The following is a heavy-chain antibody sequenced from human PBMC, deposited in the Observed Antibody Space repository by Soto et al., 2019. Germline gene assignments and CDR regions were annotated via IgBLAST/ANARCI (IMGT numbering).Heavy chain of an antibody. Sequence: KPGGSLRLCCAASGFTFSSYSMNWVRQAPGKGLEWVSSISSSSSYIYYADSVKGRFTISGDNAKNSLYLQMNSLRAEDTAVYYCARRQQLVGYYYGMDVWGQGTTVTVSS. CDR3: ARRQQLVGYYYGMDV. CDR1: GFTFSSYS. V-gene: IGHV3-21*01. CDR2: ISSSSSYI. J-gene: IGHJ6*02. D-gene: IGHD6-13*01.